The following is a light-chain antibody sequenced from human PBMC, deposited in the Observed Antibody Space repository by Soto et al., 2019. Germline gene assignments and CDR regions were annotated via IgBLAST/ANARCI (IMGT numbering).Light chain of an antibody. Sequence: DIQMTQSPSTLSASVGDRVTITCRASQSISTWLAWYQQKPGKAPKLLIYDASSLESGVPSRFSGSGSGTEFTLTISSLQPEDFATYYCQQYNGYGRFGQGTKVDIK. CDR3: QQYNGYGR. V-gene: IGKV1-5*01. J-gene: IGKJ1*01. CDR1: QSISTW. CDR2: DAS.